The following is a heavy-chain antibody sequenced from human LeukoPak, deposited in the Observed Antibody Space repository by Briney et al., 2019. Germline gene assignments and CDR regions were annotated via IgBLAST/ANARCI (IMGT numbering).Heavy chain of an antibody. Sequence: GESLKISCKGSGYSFTSYWISWVRQMPGKGLEWMGRIDPSDSYINYSPSFQGHVTISANKSITTAYLQWSSLKASDTVMYYCARRPLAASHADYWGQGTLVTVSS. CDR2: IDPSDSYI. CDR3: ARRPLAASHADY. V-gene: IGHV5-10-1*01. D-gene: IGHD6-6*01. CDR1: GYSFTSYW. J-gene: IGHJ4*02.